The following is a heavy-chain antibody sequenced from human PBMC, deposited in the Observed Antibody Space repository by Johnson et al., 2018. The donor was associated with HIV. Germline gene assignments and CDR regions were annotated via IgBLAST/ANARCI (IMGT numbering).Heavy chain of an antibody. CDR3: TSERGRYYDSSNDAFDI. CDR1: GFNFSNAW. Sequence: VQLVESGGGVVQPGGSLKLSCAASGFNFSNAWMSWVRQAPGKGLEWVGRIKSKTDGGSSDYAAPVKGSFTIPRDDSKNTLYLQMNSLKTEDTAVYYCTSERGRYYDSSNDAFDIWGQGTMVTVSS. CDR2: IKSKTDGGSS. V-gene: IGHV3-15*01. D-gene: IGHD3-22*01. J-gene: IGHJ3*02.